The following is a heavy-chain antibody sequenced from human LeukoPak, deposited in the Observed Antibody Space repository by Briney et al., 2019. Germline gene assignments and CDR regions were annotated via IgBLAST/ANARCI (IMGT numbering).Heavy chain of an antibody. CDR1: GFTFDDYA. Sequence: PGGSLRLSCAASGFTFDDYAMHWVRQAPGKGLEWVSGISWNSGNIGYADSVKGRFTISRDNAKNSLYLQMNSLRAEDTALHYCAKAKSYSPSYYFDYWGQGTLVTVSS. D-gene: IGHD4-11*01. CDR3: AKAKSYSPSYYFDY. J-gene: IGHJ4*02. V-gene: IGHV3-9*01. CDR2: ISWNSGNI.